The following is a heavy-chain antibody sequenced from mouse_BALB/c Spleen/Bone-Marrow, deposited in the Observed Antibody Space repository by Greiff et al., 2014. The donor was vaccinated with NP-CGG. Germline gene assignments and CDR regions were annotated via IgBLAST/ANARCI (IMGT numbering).Heavy chain of an antibody. CDR2: ISYSSST. Sequence: VQLKESGPGLGKPSQSLSLTCTVTGYSIPSDYALKWIRQFQGNKMEWMGYISYSSSTNYNPSLKSRISITRDTSKNQFFLQLNSVTAEDTATYYCARWDYGDYAMDYWGQGTSVTVSS. CDR1: GYSIPSDYA. CDR3: ARWDYGDYAMDY. V-gene: IGHV3-2*02. D-gene: IGHD1-2*01. J-gene: IGHJ4*01.